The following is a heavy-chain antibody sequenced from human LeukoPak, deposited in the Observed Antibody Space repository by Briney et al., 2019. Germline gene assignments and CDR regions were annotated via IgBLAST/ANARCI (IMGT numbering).Heavy chain of an antibody. V-gene: IGHV3-21*01. CDR1: GFTFSSYS. CDR3: ARVACRDGYNYCAGPFDY. D-gene: IGHD5-24*01. J-gene: IGHJ4*02. Sequence: GGSLRLSCAASGFTFSSYSMNWVRQAPGKGLEWVSSISSSSSYIYYADSVKGRFTISRDNAKNSLYLQMNSLRAEDTAVYYCARVACRDGYNYCAGPFDYWGQGTLVTVSS. CDR2: ISSSSSYI.